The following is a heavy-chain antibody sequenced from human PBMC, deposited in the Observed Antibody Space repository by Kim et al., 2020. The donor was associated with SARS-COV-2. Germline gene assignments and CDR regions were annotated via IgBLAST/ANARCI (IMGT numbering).Heavy chain of an antibody. CDR1: GGSIISYTHY. J-gene: IGHJ4*02. CDR2: ITHGGST. CDR3: AKVDEDVVH. V-gene: IGHV4-39*07. D-gene: IGHD2-15*01. Sequence: SETLSLTCTVSGGSIISYTHYWGWVRQPPGKGLEWIGSITHGGSTYYYPSLKSRVTMSIDTSNNQFFLRLSSVTAADTTVYFWAKVDEDVVHSGPGTLGT.